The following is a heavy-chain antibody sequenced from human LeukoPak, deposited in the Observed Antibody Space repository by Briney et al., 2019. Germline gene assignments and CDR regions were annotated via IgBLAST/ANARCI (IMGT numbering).Heavy chain of an antibody. CDR3: ARMSGGGLRFLEWLSAPYYYYGMDV. D-gene: IGHD3-3*01. J-gene: IGHJ6*02. V-gene: IGHV4-34*01. CDR2: INHSGST. CDR1: GFTFRGYW. Sequence: LRLSCAASGFTFRGYWMSWVRQPPGKGLEWIGEINHSGSTNYNPSLKSRVTISVDTSKNQFSLKLSSVTAADTAVYYCARMSGGGLRFLEWLSAPYYYYGMDVWGQGTTVTVSS.